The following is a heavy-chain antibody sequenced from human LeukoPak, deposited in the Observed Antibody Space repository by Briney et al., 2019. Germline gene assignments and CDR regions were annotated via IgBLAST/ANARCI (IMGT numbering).Heavy chain of an antibody. Sequence: SETLSLTCTVSGYSISSGYYWGWIRQPPGKGLEWIGNIYHRGSTYYSPSLKSRVTISVDTSKNQFSLKLSSVTAADTAVYYCARGYSSGWYANWYFDLWGRGTLVTVSS. CDR3: ARGYSSGWYANWYFDL. CDR1: GYSISSGYY. J-gene: IGHJ2*01. CDR2: IYHRGST. V-gene: IGHV4-38-2*02. D-gene: IGHD6-19*01.